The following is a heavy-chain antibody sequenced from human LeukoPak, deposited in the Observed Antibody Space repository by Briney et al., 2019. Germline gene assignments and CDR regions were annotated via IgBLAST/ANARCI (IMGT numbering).Heavy chain of an antibody. CDR3: ARLSSSGDAAWLDY. CDR1: GGFISIGRYY. Sequence: SQTLSLTCNVSGGFISIGRYYWSWIRQHPGKGLECIGYIYHSGSTYYNPSLKSRFTISLDTSKNQFSLKLSSVTAADTAVYYCARLSSSGDAAWLDYWGQGTLVTVSS. CDR2: IYHSGST. J-gene: IGHJ4*02. D-gene: IGHD3-22*01. V-gene: IGHV4-31*03.